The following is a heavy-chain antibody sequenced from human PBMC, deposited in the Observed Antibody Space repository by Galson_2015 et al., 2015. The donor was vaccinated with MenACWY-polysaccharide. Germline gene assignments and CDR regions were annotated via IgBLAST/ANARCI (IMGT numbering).Heavy chain of an antibody. D-gene: IGHD6-6*01. CDR3: TRGSQYSANYGGD. V-gene: IGHV3-33*01. CDR1: GFTFSSHG. J-gene: IGHJ4*02. Sequence: SLRLSCAVSGFTFSSHGLNWVRQAPGKGLEWVAAIWSAGSNKYYADSVKGRFTISRDNSKNTLSLQLDTLRAEDTAVYYCTRGSQYSANYGGDWGQGTLVTVSS. CDR2: IWSAGSNK.